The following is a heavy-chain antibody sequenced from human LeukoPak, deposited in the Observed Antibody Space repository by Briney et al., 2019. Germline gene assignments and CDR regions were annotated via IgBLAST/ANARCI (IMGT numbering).Heavy chain of an antibody. CDR1: GFTFSSYW. V-gene: IGHV3-7*01. J-gene: IGHJ4*02. D-gene: IGHD2-21*02. Sequence: PGGSLRLSCAASGFTFSSYWMSWVRQAPGKGLEWVANIKQDGSEKYYVDSVKGRFTISRDNAKNSLYLQMNSLRAEDTAVYYCARDLFAAHIVVVTAPPAFDYWGQGTLVTVSS. CDR3: ARDLFAAHIVVVTAPPAFDY. CDR2: IKQDGSEK.